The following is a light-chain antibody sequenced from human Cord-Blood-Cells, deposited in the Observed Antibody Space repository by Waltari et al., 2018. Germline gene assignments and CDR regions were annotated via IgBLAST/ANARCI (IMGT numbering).Light chain of an antibody. CDR2: AAS. Sequence: DIQMTQSPSSLSASVGDRVTITCRASQSISSYLNWYQQKPGKAPKLLIYAASSLQSGVPSRFSGSGSGTDFTLTISSRQPEDFATYYCQQSYSTPVVFGQGTKVEIK. CDR1: QSISSY. J-gene: IGKJ1*01. V-gene: IGKV1-39*01. CDR3: QQSYSTPVV.